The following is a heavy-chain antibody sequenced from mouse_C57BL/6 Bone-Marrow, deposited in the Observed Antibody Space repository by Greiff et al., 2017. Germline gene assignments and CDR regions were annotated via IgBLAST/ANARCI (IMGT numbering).Heavy chain of an antibody. V-gene: IGHV1-64*01. D-gene: IGHD1-1*01. CDR2: IHPNSGST. J-gene: IGHJ4*01. Sequence: VQLQQPGAELVKPGASVKLSCKASGYTFTSYWMHWVKQRPGQGLEWIGMIHPNSGSTNYNEKFKSKATLTVDKSSSTAYMQLSSLTSEDSAVYYCARRDYGSRGYYAMDYWGQGTSVTVSS. CDR3: ARRDYGSRGYYAMDY. CDR1: GYTFTSYW.